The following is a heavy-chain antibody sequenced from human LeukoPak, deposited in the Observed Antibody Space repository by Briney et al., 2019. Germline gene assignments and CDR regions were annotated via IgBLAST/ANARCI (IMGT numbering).Heavy chain of an antibody. J-gene: IGHJ4*02. D-gene: IGHD6-25*01. Sequence: GGSLRLTCAASGFTFSFYSMNWVRQAPGKGLEWVSSISSSSTYIYYADSVKGRFTISRDNAKNSLYLQMNSLRAEDTAVYYCARDRGSYLDYWGQGTLVTVSS. CDR1: GFTFSFYS. CDR3: ARDRGSYLDY. V-gene: IGHV3-21*01. CDR2: ISSSSTYI.